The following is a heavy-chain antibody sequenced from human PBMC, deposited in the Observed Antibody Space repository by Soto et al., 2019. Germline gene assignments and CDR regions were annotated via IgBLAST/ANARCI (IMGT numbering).Heavy chain of an antibody. CDR2: IYSGGST. Sequence: GGSLRLSCAASGFTVSSNYMSWVRQAPGKGLEWVSVIYSGGSTYYADSVKGRFTISRDNSKNTLYLQMNSLRAEDTAVYYCARDVRKDTAMDTVVYYGMDVWGQGTTVTVAS. V-gene: IGHV3-53*01. CDR3: ARDVRKDTAMDTVVYYGMDV. J-gene: IGHJ6*02. D-gene: IGHD5-18*01. CDR1: GFTVSSNY.